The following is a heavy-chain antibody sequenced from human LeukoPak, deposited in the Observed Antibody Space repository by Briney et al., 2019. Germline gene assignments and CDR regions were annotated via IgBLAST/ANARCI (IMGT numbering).Heavy chain of an antibody. V-gene: IGHV4-59*11. Sequence: SETLSLTCTVSGGSMTTHHWNWIRQTPGKGLEWVGYVFDSGRTKVNPSLTSRVTLSTDSSKNELSLRLSSVTAADTAVYYCTTIKRGDIFGYFDFWGQGILVTVSS. CDR1: GGSMTTHH. D-gene: IGHD5-18*01. J-gene: IGHJ4*02. CDR2: VFDSGRT. CDR3: TTIKRGDIFGYFDF.